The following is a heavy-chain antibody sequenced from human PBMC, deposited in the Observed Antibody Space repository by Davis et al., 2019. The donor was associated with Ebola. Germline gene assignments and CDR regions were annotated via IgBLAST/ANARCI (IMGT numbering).Heavy chain of an antibody. CDR3: ARSADYDFWSGLAADY. CDR2: ISSSSSYI. V-gene: IGHV3-21*01. J-gene: IGHJ4*02. Sequence: GGSLRLSCAASGFTFSSYSINWVRQAPGKGLEWVSSISSSSSYIYYADSVKGRFTISRDNAKNSLYLQMNSLRAEDTAVYYCARSADYDFWSGLAADYWGQGTLVTVSS. CDR1: GFTFSSYS. D-gene: IGHD3-3*01.